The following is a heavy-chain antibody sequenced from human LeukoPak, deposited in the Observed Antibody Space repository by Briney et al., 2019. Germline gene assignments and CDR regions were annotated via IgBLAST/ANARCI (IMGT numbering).Heavy chain of an antibody. CDR3: AWDRLDSSSQG. V-gene: IGHV3-64*01. D-gene: IGHD6-13*01. CDR2: ISSNGGST. CDR1: GFTFSSYA. Sequence: GGSLRLSCAASGFTFSSYAMHWVRQAPGKGLEYVSAISSNGGSTYYANPVKGRFTISRDNSKNTLYLQMGSLRAEDMAVYYCAWDRLDSSSQGWGQGTLVTVSS. J-gene: IGHJ4*02.